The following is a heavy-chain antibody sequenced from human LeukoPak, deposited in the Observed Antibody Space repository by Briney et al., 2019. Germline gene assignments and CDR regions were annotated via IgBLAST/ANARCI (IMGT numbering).Heavy chain of an antibody. Sequence: GGSLRLSCAASGFTFSSYAMSWVRQAPGKGLEWVSVIYGGGHTYYADSVKGRFTISRDISKNTLYLQMNSLRAEDTAVYYCARDYYDNSGYMEYWGQGTLVTVSS. D-gene: IGHD3-22*01. CDR2: IYGGGHT. CDR1: GFTFSSYA. J-gene: IGHJ4*02. V-gene: IGHV3-53*01. CDR3: ARDYYDNSGYMEY.